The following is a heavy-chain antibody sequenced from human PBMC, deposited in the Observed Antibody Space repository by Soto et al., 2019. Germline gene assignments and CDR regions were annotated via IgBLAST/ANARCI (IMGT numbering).Heavy chain of an antibody. V-gene: IGHV3-33*01. J-gene: IGHJ5*01. CDR1: GFMFGTSG. D-gene: IGHD1-1*01. CDR2: IWLDGSER. Sequence: PGGSLRLSCEASGFMFGTSGMHWVRQAPGKGLEWVSGIWLDGSERYYSDSVKGRFTISRDNSKNTLFLQMNSLRVEDTAVYFCARDASGTTSFLASWGQGTLVTVSS. CDR3: ARDASGTTSFLAS.